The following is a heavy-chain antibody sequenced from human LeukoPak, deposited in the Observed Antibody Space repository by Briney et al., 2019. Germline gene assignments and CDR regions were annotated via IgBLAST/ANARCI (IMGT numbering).Heavy chain of an antibody. CDR1: GFTFSNYG. D-gene: IGHD6-19*01. J-gene: IGHJ4*02. CDR2: ITGGGRNT. CDR3: ARTGAYSSGWYGNY. V-gene: IGHV3-23*01. Sequence: GGTLRLSCAASGFTFSNYGMSWVRHAPGKGLEWVSSITGGGRNTYYADSVKGRFTISRDNSKNTLYLQMNSLRAEDTAVYYCARTGAYSSGWYGNYWGQGTLVTVSS.